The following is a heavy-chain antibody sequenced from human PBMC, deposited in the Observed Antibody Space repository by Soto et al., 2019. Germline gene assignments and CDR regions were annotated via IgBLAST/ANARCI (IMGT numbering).Heavy chain of an antibody. CDR1: GISISSYY. V-gene: IGHV4-4*07. CDR2: IYTSGST. D-gene: IGHD2-2*01. J-gene: IGHJ6*02. Sequence: PSETLSLTCAVSGISISSYYWSCIRQPAGKGLEWIGRIYTSGSTNYNPSLKRRVTMSLDTSKNQFSLKLTSVTAADTALYYCARGNWSSPNCYSFSGYYGMDGWGQGTTVTVSS. CDR3: ARGNWSSPNCYSFSGYYGMDG.